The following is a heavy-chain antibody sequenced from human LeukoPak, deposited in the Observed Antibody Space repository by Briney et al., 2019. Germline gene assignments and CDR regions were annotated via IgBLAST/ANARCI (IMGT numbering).Heavy chain of an antibody. CDR3: ARVVVPAAIRSNRFDP. D-gene: IGHD2-2*01. CDR2: IYYSGST. V-gene: IGHV4-59*01. Sequence: SETLSLTCTVSGGSISSYYWSWIRQPPGKGLEWIGYIYYSGSTNYNPSLKSRVTISVDTSKNQFSLKLSSVTAADTAVYYCARVVVPAAIRSNRFDPWGQGTLVTVSS. J-gene: IGHJ5*02. CDR1: GGSISSYY.